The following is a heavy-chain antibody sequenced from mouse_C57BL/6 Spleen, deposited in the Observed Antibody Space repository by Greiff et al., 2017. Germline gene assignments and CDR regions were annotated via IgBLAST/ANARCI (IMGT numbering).Heavy chain of an antibody. CDR1: GYSITSGYY. CDR3: AREEPYYYGSSAWFAY. D-gene: IGHD1-1*01. CDR2: ISYDGSN. V-gene: IGHV3-6*01. Sequence: DVQLQESGPGLVKPSQSLSLTCSVTGYSITSGYYWNWIRQFPGNKLEWMGYISYDGSNNYNPSLKNRISITRDTSKNQFFLKLNSVTTEDTATYYCAREEPYYYGSSAWFAYWGQGTLVTVSA. J-gene: IGHJ3*01.